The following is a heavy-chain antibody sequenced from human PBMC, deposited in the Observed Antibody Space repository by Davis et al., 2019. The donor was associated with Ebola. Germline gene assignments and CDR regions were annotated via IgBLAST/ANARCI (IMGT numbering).Heavy chain of an antibody. J-gene: IGHJ4*02. Sequence: GESLKISCAASGFTFSSYDMNWVRQAPGKGLEWVSFVRTGYTANIYYADSVKGRFTASRDNAKNSLYLQINGLRDEDTAVYYCSRDIAYTSFDHWGQGTLVTVSS. CDR2: VRTGYTANI. D-gene: IGHD3-16*01. CDR1: GFTFSSYD. V-gene: IGHV3-48*02. CDR3: SRDIAYTSFDH.